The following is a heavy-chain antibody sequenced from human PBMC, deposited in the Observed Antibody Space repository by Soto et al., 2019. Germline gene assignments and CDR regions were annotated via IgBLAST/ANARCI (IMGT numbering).Heavy chain of an antibody. CDR1: GGSISSSSYY. D-gene: IGHD2-2*01. J-gene: IGHJ3*02. CDR2: IYYSGST. CDR3: ARQDSEVPDAFDI. Sequence: QLQLQESGPGLVKPSETLSLTCTVSGGSISSSSYYWGWIRQPPGKGLEWIGSIYYSGSTYYNPSLKSRVTISVDTSKNQFSLKLSSVTAADTAVYYCARQDSEVPDAFDIWGQGTMVTVSS. V-gene: IGHV4-39*01.